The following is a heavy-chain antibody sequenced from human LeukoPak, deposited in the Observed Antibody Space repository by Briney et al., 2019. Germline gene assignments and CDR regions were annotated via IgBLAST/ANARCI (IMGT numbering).Heavy chain of an antibody. CDR2: INHSGST. V-gene: IGHV4-34*01. CDR1: GGSFSGYY. Sequence: PSETLSLTCAVYGGSFSGYYWSWIRQPPGKGLEWIGEINHSGSTNYNPSLKSRVTISVDTSKNQFSLKLSSVTAADTAVYYCARRSTYYDILTGYYMERYFDYWGQGTLVTVSS. CDR3: ARRSTYYDILTGYYMERYFDY. D-gene: IGHD3-9*01. J-gene: IGHJ4*02.